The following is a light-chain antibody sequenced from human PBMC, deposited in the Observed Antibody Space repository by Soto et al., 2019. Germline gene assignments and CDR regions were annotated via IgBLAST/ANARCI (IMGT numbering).Light chain of an antibody. Sequence: DIQMTQSPSTLSASVGDRVTITCRASQTIDSWLAWYQQRPGKPPNLLIYKASTLASGVPSRFSGSGAGTEFPLTMNSLQPDDFATYYCQRYDIYSGTFGQGTKVEIK. V-gene: IGKV1-5*03. CDR1: QTIDSW. CDR2: KAS. J-gene: IGKJ1*01. CDR3: QRYDIYSGT.